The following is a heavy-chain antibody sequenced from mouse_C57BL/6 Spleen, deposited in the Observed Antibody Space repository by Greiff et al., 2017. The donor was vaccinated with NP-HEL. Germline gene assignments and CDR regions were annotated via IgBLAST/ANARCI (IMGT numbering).Heavy chain of an antibody. CDR2: INPNNGGT. J-gene: IGHJ3*01. Sequence: EVQLQQSGPELVKPGASVKISCKASGYTFTDYYMNWVKQSHGKSLEWIGDINPNNGGTSYNQKFKGKATLTVDKSSSTAYMELRSLTSEDSAVYYGARGVTGRNWGQGTLVTVSA. D-gene: IGHD2-2*01. CDR1: GYTFTDYY. CDR3: ARGVTGRN. V-gene: IGHV1-26*01.